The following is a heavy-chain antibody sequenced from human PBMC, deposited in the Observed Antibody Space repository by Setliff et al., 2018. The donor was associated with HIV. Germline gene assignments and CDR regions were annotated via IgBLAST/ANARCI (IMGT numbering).Heavy chain of an antibody. CDR1: GFTFSSYW. Sequence: GSLRLSCEASGFTFSSYWMHWVRQAPGKGLVWVSRMNSDGSTINYADSVKGRFTMSRDNAKNLVYLEMNSLKVEDTAVYYCARDPLRPYYYMDVWGKGTTVTVSS. CDR2: MNSDGSTI. D-gene: IGHD5-12*01. J-gene: IGHJ6*03. V-gene: IGHV3-74*01. CDR3: ARDPLRPYYYMDV.